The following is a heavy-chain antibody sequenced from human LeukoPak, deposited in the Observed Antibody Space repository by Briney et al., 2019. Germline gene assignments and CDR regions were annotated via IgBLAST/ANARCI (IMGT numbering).Heavy chain of an antibody. J-gene: IGHJ4*02. CDR2: IKSKTDGGTR. Sequence: SGGSLRLSCAASGFTFSNAWMSWVRQAPGKGLEWVGRIKSKTDGGTRDYAAPVKGRFTISRDNANNSLYLQMNSLRAEDTAVYYCARGRGGLLWFGEFNSWGQGTLVTVSS. CDR1: GFTFSNAW. CDR3: ARGRGGLLWFGEFNS. D-gene: IGHD3-10*01. V-gene: IGHV3-15*01.